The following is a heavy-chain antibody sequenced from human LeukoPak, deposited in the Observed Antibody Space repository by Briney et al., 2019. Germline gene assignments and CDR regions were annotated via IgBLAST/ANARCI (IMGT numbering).Heavy chain of an antibody. D-gene: IGHD3-22*01. CDR2: INQDGSEK. CDR3: AREVGITMIVVVTPDAFDI. J-gene: IGHJ3*02. Sequence: GGSLRLSCAASGFTLSSYWMSWVRQAPGKGLEWVANINQDGSEKYYVDSVKGRFTISRDNAKNSLYLQMNSLRAEDTAVYYCAREVGITMIVVVTPDAFDIWGQGTMVTVSS. V-gene: IGHV3-7*01. CDR1: GFTLSSYW.